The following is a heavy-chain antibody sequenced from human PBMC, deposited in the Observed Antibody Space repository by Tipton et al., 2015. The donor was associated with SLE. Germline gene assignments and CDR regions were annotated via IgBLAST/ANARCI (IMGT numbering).Heavy chain of an antibody. J-gene: IGHJ4*02. CDR2: IYHSGST. V-gene: IGHV4-30-2*01. CDR1: GGSISSSNW. D-gene: IGHD3-10*01. CDR3: ARGGAITMGQGEVDY. Sequence: LRLSCAISGGSISSSNWWSWIRQPPGKGLEWIGYIYHSGSTYYNPSLKSRVTISEDRSKNLFSLKLSSVTAADQSVYYCARGGAITMGQGEVDYWGQETLVTVSS.